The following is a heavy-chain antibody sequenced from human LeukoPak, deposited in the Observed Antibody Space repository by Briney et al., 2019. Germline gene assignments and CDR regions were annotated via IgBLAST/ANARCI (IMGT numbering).Heavy chain of an antibody. V-gene: IGHV3-7*01. D-gene: IGHD2-15*01. CDR3: AREVGICSGGSCYFRFDF. Sequence: GGSLRLSCAASGFTFSTYWMNWVRQAPGKGLEWVANIKQDGSEKYYVDSVKGRLTISRDNAKNSLYLQMDSLRAEDTAVYYCAREVGICSGGSCYFRFDFWGQGTLVTVSS. CDR2: IKQDGSEK. CDR1: GFTFSTYW. J-gene: IGHJ4*02.